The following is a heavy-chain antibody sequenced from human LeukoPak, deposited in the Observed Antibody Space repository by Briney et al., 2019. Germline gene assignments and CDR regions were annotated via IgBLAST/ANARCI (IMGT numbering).Heavy chain of an antibody. Sequence: GGSLRLSCAASGFTFSSYGMHWVRQAPGKGLEWVAVIWYDGSNKYYADSVKGRFTISRDNSKNTLYLQMNSLRAEDTAVYYCARDLGRYCSGGSCYGMDVWGQGTTVTVSS. CDR2: IWYDGSNK. CDR3: ARDLGRYCSGGSCYGMDV. V-gene: IGHV3-33*08. CDR1: GFTFSSYG. D-gene: IGHD2-15*01. J-gene: IGHJ6*02.